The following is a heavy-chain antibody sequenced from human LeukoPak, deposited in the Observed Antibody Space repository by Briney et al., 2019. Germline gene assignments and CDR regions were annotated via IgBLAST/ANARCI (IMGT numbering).Heavy chain of an antibody. V-gene: IGHV4-39*07. D-gene: IGHD3-10*01. CDR2: IYYSGST. CDR1: GGSISSSSYY. Sequence: SETLSPTCTVSGGSISSSSYYWGWIRQPPGKGLEWIGSIYYSGSTYYNPSLKSRVTISVDTSKNQFSLKLSSVTAADTAVYYCARDTHDSGSYWASGNWFDPWGQGTLATVSS. J-gene: IGHJ5*02. CDR3: ARDTHDSGSYWASGNWFDP.